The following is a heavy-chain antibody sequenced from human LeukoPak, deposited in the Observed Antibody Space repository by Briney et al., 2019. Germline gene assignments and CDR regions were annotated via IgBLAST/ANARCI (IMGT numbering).Heavy chain of an antibody. D-gene: IGHD6-6*01. CDR1: GGSISSGGYY. J-gene: IGHJ4*02. CDR3: ARDKGPYSSSDY. V-gene: IGHV4-31*03. CDR2: ISYSGST. Sequence: PSETLSLTCTVSGGSISSGGYYWSWIRQHPGKGLEWIGYISYSGSTYYNPSLKSRVTISVDTSKNQFSLKLGSVTAADTAVYYCARDKGPYSSSDYWGQGTLVTVSS.